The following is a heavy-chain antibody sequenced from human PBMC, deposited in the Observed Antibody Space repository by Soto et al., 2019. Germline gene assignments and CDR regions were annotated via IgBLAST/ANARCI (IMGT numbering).Heavy chain of an antibody. Sequence: PGGSLRLSCLASGFTFSDYAMTWVRHVPGRGLEWVASLDGAGGSTYYADSVRGRFTISRDNAQNTLFLQMKRLTVDDTAIYYVTAPRDEYGSGVSWFTYGMDIWGQGTTVTVSS. CDR1: GFTFSDYA. D-gene: IGHD3-10*01. CDR2: LDGAGGST. V-gene: IGHV3-23*01. CDR3: TAPRDEYGSGVSWFTYGMDI. J-gene: IGHJ6*02.